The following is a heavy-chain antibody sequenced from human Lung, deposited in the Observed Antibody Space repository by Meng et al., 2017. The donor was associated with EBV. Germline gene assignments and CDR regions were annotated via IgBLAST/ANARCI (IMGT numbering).Heavy chain of an antibody. CDR1: GFVFTAYY. CDR3: VRARDASSGWFDP. J-gene: IGHJ5*02. D-gene: IGHD6-6*01. Sequence: VQLVELGGGLVEPGGSLGPSCAASGFVFTAYYMTWIRQTPGKGREWVSYISHSGNTIRYADYVKGRFTISRDNAKESLDLQMNNLTAEDTAVYYCVRARDASSGWFDPWGQGALVTVSS. CDR2: ISHSGNTI. V-gene: IGHV3-11*01.